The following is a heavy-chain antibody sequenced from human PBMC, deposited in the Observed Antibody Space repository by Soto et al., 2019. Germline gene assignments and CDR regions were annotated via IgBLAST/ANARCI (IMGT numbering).Heavy chain of an antibody. CDR2: IYSGGRT. Sequence: GGSLRLSCAASGFTGSSNYMSWVRQAPGKKLEWVSVIYSGGRTYYADSVKGRFTISRDNSKNTLYLQMNSLRAEDTAVYYCARAPDNYYYYYYMDVWGKGTTVTVSS. J-gene: IGHJ6*03. CDR3: ARAPDNYYYYYYMDV. V-gene: IGHV3-66*01. D-gene: IGHD1-20*01. CDR1: GFTGSSNY.